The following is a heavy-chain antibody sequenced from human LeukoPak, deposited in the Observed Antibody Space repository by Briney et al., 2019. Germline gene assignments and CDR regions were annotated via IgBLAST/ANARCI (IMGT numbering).Heavy chain of an antibody. CDR2: IYYSGST. CDR1: VGSMSSSSYY. CDR3: ASRITIFERGPAAPFDP. V-gene: IGHV4-39*01. J-gene: IGHJ5*02. D-gene: IGHD3-9*01. Sequence: TSDTLSLTCTVSVGSMSSSSYYWGWIRQPPGKGVEWIGSIYYSGSTYYNPSLKSRVTISVDTSKNQFSLKLSSVTAADTAVYYCASRITIFERGPAAPFDPWGQGTLVTVSS.